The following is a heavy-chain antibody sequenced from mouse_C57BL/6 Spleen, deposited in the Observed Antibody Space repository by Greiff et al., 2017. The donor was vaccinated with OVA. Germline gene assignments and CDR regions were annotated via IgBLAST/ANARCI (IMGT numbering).Heavy chain of an antibody. Sequence: VQLQQPGAELVMPGASVKLSCKASGYTFTSYWMHWVKQRPGQGLEWIGEIDPSDSYTNYNQKFKGKSTLTVDKSSSTAYMQLSSLTSEDSAVYYCAIYYGSSYGYWGQGTTLTVSS. D-gene: IGHD1-1*01. V-gene: IGHV1-69*01. CDR1: GYTFTSYW. J-gene: IGHJ2*01. CDR3: AIYYGSSYGY. CDR2: IDPSDSYT.